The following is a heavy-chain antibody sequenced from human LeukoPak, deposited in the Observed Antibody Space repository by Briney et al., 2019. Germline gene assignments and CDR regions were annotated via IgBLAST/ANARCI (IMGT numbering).Heavy chain of an antibody. CDR1: GFTFSSYW. CDR3: AREGGPYYYDSSGCPYFDY. J-gene: IGHJ4*02. CDR2: IKQDGSEK. V-gene: IGHV3-7*01. Sequence: GGSLRLSCAASGFTFSSYWMSWVRQAPGKGLEWVANIKQDGSEKYYVDSVKGRFTISRDNAKNSLYLQMNSLRAEDTAVYYCAREGGPYYYDSSGCPYFDYWGQGTLVTVSS. D-gene: IGHD3-22*01.